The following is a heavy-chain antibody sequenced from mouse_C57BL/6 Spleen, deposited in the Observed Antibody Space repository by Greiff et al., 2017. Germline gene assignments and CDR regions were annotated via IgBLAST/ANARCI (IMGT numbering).Heavy chain of an antibody. CDR3: ARRGLYAMDY. Sequence: QVHVKQPGAELVMPGASVKLSCKASGYTFTSYWMHWVKQRPGQGLEWIGEIDPSDSYTNYNQKFKGKSTLTVDKSSSTAYMQLSSLTSEDSAVYYCARRGLYAMDYWGQGTSVTVSS. V-gene: IGHV1-69*01. CDR1: GYTFTSYW. J-gene: IGHJ4*01. CDR2: IDPSDSYT.